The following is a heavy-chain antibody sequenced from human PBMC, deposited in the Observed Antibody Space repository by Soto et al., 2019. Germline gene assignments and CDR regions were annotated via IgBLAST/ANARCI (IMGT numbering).Heavy chain of an antibody. CDR3: ARLKNHDEDSSGMTSRGLDY. Sequence: SATLSLTCTVSGGSISSSSYYWGWIRQPPGKGLEWIGSIYYSGSTYYNPSLKSRVTISVATSKNQFSLKLSSVTAADTAVYYCARLKNHDEDSSGMTSRGLDYWGQVALGTGS. J-gene: IGHJ4*02. D-gene: IGHD3-22*01. V-gene: IGHV4-39*01. CDR1: GGSISSSSYY. CDR2: IYYSGST.